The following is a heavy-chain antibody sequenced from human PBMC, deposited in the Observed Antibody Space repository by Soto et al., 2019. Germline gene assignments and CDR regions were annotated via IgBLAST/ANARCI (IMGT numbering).Heavy chain of an antibody. D-gene: IGHD2-21*01. J-gene: IGHJ4*02. CDR2: IHYSGST. V-gene: IGHV4-61*01. Sequence: VQLQESGPGLVKPSETLARTCTVPGGSVNIGTHDWSWSRQPPGKGLEWIGFIHYSGSTNYNPPLKSRVTMSVDTSKNQFSLTLTSVNAADTAVYYSTRGGDADKNGHWGQGTLVSVS. CDR3: TRGGDADKNGH. CDR1: GGSVNIGTHD.